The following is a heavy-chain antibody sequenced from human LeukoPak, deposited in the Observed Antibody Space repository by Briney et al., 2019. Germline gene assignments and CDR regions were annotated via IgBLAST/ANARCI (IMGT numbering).Heavy chain of an antibody. J-gene: IGHJ6*03. CDR2: ISSSSSTI. D-gene: IGHD3-10*01. V-gene: IGHV3-48*01. CDR1: GFTFSNYS. Sequence: GGSLRLSCAASGFTFSNYSMNWVRQAPGKGLEWVSYISSSSSTIYYADSVKGRFTISRDNAKNSLYLQMNSLRAEDTAVYYCARVGPNRGDYYYMDVWGKGTTVTVSS. CDR3: ARVGPNRGDYYYMDV.